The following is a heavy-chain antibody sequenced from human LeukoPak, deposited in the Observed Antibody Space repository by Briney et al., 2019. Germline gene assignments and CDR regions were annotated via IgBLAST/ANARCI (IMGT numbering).Heavy chain of an antibody. CDR1: GGSIGFYF. J-gene: IGHJ5*02. CDR3: ASDLTVPPYNWFDP. D-gene: IGHD7-27*01. V-gene: IGHV4-4*07. Sequence: PSETLSLTCTVSGGSIGFYFWSWIRQSAGKGLEWIGRINGNGVTNYNPFLKSRVTISRDTSKNQFSLTLTSVTAADTAVYYCASDLTVPPYNWFDPWGQGTLVTVSS. CDR2: INGNGVT.